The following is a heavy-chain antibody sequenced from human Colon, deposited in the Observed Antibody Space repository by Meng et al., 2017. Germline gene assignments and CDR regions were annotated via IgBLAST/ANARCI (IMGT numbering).Heavy chain of an antibody. CDR2: ARNKANNYST. CDR3: ARSYYYDSSHYYVDAFDI. D-gene: IGHD3-22*01. V-gene: IGHV3-72*01. CDR1: GFTFSDHC. J-gene: IGHJ3*02. Sequence: GESLKISCAASGFTFSDHCMDWVRQAPGKGLEWVGRARNKANNYSTQYAASVRDRFTISRDDSENSVYLQMNSLKSEDTAVYFCARSYYYDSSHYYVDAFDIWGQGTMVTVSS.